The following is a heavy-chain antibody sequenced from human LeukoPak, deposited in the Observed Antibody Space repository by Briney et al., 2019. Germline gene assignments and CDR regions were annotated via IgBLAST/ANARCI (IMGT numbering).Heavy chain of an antibody. Sequence: SETLSLTCTVSGGSISSYYWSWIRQPPGKGLEWIGYIYYSGSTNYNPSLKSRVTISVDTSKNQFSLKLSSVTAADTAVYYCARMYYYGSGSGWYFDLWGRGTLVTVSS. D-gene: IGHD3-10*01. CDR2: IYYSGST. CDR1: GGSISSYY. CDR3: ARMYYYGSGSGWYFDL. J-gene: IGHJ2*01. V-gene: IGHV4-59*08.